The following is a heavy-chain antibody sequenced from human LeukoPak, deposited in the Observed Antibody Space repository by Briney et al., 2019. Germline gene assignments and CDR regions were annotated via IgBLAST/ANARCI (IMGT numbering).Heavy chain of an antibody. V-gene: IGHV3-23*01. CDR2: ISGSGGGT. CDR1: GFTFTSYA. Sequence: GGSLRLSCAASGFTFTSYAMSWVRQAPGKGLEWVSAISGSGGGTYYADSVKGRFTISRDNSKNTLYLQMNSLRAEDTAVYYCAKGDFYGDYPYGMDVWGQGTTVAVSS. J-gene: IGHJ6*02. D-gene: IGHD3-3*01. CDR3: AKGDFYGDYPYGMDV.